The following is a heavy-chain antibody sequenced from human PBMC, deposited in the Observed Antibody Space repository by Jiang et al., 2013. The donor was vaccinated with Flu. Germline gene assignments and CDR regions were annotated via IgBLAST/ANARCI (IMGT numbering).Heavy chain of an antibody. CDR2: MYPGGST. CDR3: ARDSYYDRGYFDS. Sequence: SVTCTVSVAPSAVTSGAGSGSPPGRGLEWIGRMYPGGSTNXNPSLKSRVTMSVATSRNQFFLQLTSVTATDTAVYYCARDSYYDRGYFDSWGQGTPGHSL. V-gene: IGHV4-4*07. CDR1: VAPSAVTS. J-gene: IGHJ4*02. D-gene: IGHD3-16*01.